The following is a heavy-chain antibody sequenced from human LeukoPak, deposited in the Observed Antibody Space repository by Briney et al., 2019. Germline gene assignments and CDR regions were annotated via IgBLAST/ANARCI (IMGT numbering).Heavy chain of an antibody. CDR1: GGSISSGDYY. J-gene: IGHJ4*02. V-gene: IGHV4-30-4*01. D-gene: IGHD4-17*01. CDR3: ARARRTTVTPFDY. Sequence: PSQTLSLTCTVSGGSISSGDYYWSWIRRPPGKGLEWIGYIYYSGSTYYNPSLKSRVTVSVDTSKNQFSLKLSSVTAADTAVYYCARARRTTVTPFDYWGQGTLVTVSS. CDR2: IYYSGST.